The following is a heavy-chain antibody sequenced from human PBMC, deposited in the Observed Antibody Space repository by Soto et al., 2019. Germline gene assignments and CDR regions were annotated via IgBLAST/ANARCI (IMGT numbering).Heavy chain of an antibody. V-gene: IGHV3-21*01. CDR1: GFTFSSYS. CDR3: ARDRVYGIVAYWFDP. J-gene: IGHJ5*02. Sequence: PGGSLRLSCAASGFTFSSYSMNWVRQAPGKGLEWVSSISSSSSYIYYADSVKGRFTISRDNAKNSLYLQMNSLRAEDTAVYYCARDRVYGIVAYWFDPWGQGTLVTVSS. D-gene: IGHD5-12*01. CDR2: ISSSSSYI.